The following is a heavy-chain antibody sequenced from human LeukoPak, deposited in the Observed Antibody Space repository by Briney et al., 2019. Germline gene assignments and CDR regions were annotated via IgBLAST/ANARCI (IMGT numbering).Heavy chain of an antibody. CDR2: ITGSGGDT. CDR1: RFTFRDHF. Sequence: GGSLRLSCAASRFTFRDHFMSWIRQPPGKGLEWVSTITGSGGDTYYADSVKGRFTISRDNSKNTLYLQMNSLRAEDTAIYYCAKDPYVGGGYHFDSWGQGSLVTVSS. CDR3: AKDPYVGGGYHFDS. J-gene: IGHJ4*02. D-gene: IGHD3-22*01. V-gene: IGHV3-23*01.